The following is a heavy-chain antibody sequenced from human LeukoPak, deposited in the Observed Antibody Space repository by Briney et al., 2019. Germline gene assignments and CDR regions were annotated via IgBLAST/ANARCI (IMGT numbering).Heavy chain of an antibody. CDR2: ISGSGDST. V-gene: IGHV3-23*01. CDR1: GFTFSSYA. D-gene: IGHD2-15*01. Sequence: GGSLRLSCAASGFTFSSYAMSWVRQAPGKGLEWVSSISGSGDSTYYADSVKGRLTISRDNSKNTLYLQMNSLRAEDTAVYCCANLGYCSGVGCSLMDYCGQGNLFTVSS. J-gene: IGHJ4*02. CDR3: ANLGYCSGVGCSLMDY.